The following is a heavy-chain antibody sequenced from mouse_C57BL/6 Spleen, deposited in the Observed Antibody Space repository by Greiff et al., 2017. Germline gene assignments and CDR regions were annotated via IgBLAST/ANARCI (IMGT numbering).Heavy chain of an antibody. Sequence: QVQLQQPGAELVKPGASVKLSCKASGYTFTSYWMHWVKQRPGQGLEWIGMIHPNSGSTNYNEKFKSKATLTVDKSSSTAYMQLSSLTSEDSAVYYCARHYDGYYGLYYWGQGTTLTVSS. V-gene: IGHV1-64*01. J-gene: IGHJ2*01. CDR3: ARHYDGYYGLYY. CDR2: IHPNSGST. CDR1: GYTFTSYW. D-gene: IGHD2-3*01.